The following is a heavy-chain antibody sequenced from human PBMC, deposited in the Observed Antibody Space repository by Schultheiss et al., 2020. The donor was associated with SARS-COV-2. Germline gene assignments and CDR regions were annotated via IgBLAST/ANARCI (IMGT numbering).Heavy chain of an antibody. D-gene: IGHD3-9*01. Sequence: SETLSLTCTVSGGPISTPNYYWGWVRQPPGKGLEWIGGISYSGSTYYNPSLKSRVTISVDMSNNQFSMRLRSVAAADTAIYYCARRRYFDWFDPWGQGTLVTVSS. CDR1: GGPISTPNYY. CDR2: ISYSGST. CDR3: ARRRYFDWFDP. V-gene: IGHV4-39*07. J-gene: IGHJ5*02.